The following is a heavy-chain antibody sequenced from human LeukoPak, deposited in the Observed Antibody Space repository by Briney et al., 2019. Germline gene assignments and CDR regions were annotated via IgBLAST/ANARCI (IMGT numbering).Heavy chain of an antibody. CDR2: INPNSGGT. CDR3: ARMVVAATPPYYYCGMDV. CDR1: GYTFTGYY. V-gene: IGHV1-2*02. Sequence: ASVKVSCEAPGYTFTGYYMHWGRHAPGQGVEWMGSINPNSGGTNYAERIQSRDTMKRDTSISPAYMERSRLRSDDTAVYYGARMVVAATPPYYYCGMDVWGQGTTVTVSS. J-gene: IGHJ6*02. D-gene: IGHD2-15*01.